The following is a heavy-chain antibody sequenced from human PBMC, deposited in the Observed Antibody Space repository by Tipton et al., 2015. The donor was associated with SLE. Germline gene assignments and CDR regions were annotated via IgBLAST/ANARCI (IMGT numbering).Heavy chain of an antibody. CDR1: GASISSGGYY. Sequence: TLSLTCTVSGASISSGGYYWSWIRQHPGKGLEWIGYIYYSGSTYYNPSLKSRVIISVDTSKNQFSLKLSSVTAADTAVYYCARDLHYDLGLWLAFDIWGQGTMVTVSS. D-gene: IGHD3-3*01. J-gene: IGHJ3*02. CDR3: ARDLHYDLGLWLAFDI. CDR2: IYYSGST. V-gene: IGHV4-31*03.